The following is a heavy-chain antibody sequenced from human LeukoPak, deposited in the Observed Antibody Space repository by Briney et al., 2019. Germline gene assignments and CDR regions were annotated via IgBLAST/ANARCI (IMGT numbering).Heavy chain of an antibody. Sequence: PGGSLRLSCAASGFTFSSYSMNWVRQAPGKGLEWVSYISSSSSTIYYADSVKGRFTISRDNAKNSLYLQMNSLRDEDTAVYYCARVIAAAGTSGFYYYYGMDVWGQGTTVTVSS. CDR1: GFTFSSYS. CDR2: ISSSSSTI. CDR3: ARVIAAAGTSGFYYYYGMDV. J-gene: IGHJ6*02. V-gene: IGHV3-48*02. D-gene: IGHD6-13*01.